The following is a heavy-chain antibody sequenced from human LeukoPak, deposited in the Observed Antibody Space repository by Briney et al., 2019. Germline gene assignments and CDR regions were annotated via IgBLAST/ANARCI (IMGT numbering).Heavy chain of an antibody. CDR1: GGSISSYY. J-gene: IGHJ6*02. D-gene: IGHD3-22*01. CDR2: IYYSGST. Sequence: PSETLSLTCTVSGGSISSYYWSWIRQPPGKGLEWIGYIYYSGSTNYNPSLKSRVTISVDTSRNQFSLKLSSVTAADTAVYYCARDRGHYYDSSGYYSDYYGMDVWGQGTTVTVSS. CDR3: ARDRGHYYDSSGYYSDYYGMDV. V-gene: IGHV4-59*01.